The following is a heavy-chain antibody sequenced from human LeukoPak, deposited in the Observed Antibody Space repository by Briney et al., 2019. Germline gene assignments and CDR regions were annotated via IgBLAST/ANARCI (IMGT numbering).Heavy chain of an antibody. CDR3: ASGPYCNGGSCYDY. J-gene: IGHJ4*02. V-gene: IGHV5-51*01. D-gene: IGHD2-15*01. CDR1: GYSFTTQW. CDR2: ILPGDSDS. Sequence: GESLKISCKGSGYSFTTQWIGWVRQMPGKGLECMGIILPGDSDSKYSPSLQGQVTISADKSISTTDLQWSSLKASDTAMYYCASGPYCNGGSCYDYWGQGTLVTVSS.